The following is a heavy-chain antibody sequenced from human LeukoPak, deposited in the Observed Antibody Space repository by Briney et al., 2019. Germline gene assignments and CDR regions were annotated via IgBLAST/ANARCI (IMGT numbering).Heavy chain of an antibody. V-gene: IGHV5-51*01. CDR1: GYSYTTYW. D-gene: IGHD2/OR15-2a*01. Sequence: GESLKISCKGSGYSYTTYWIGWVRQMPGKGLEWMGFIYPGDSDTRYSPSFQGQVTISTDKSISTAYLQWSSLKASDTAMYYCARLAPSMTPTGNYWGQGTLVTVSS. J-gene: IGHJ4*02. CDR2: IYPGDSDT. CDR3: ARLAPSMTPTGNY.